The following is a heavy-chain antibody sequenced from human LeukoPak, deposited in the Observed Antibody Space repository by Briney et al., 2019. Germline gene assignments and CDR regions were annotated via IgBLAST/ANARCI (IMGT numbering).Heavy chain of an antibody. J-gene: IGHJ5*02. CDR1: GYTFTGYY. V-gene: IGHV1-2*02. CDR3: ARGPMVRGVKGQYNWFDP. CDR2: IKPNSGGT. Sequence: ASVKVSCKASGYTFTGYYMHWVRQAPGQGLEWMGWIKPNSGGTNSAQKFQGRVTMTRDTSISTAYMELSSLRSDDTAVYYCARGPMVRGVKGQYNWFDPWGQGTLVTASS. D-gene: IGHD3-10*01.